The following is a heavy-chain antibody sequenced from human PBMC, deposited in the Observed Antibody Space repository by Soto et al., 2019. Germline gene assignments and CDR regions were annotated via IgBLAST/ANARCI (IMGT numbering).Heavy chain of an antibody. D-gene: IGHD1-20*01. CDR3: VRTACVINNCSYRGVR. V-gene: IGHV3-33*01. CDR2: IGFDGTNI. CDR1: GFDFKTYG. J-gene: IGHJ4*02. Sequence: QGQLVESGGGVVQPGRSLRLSCVASGFDFKTYGMHRVRQAPGKGLEWVAVIGFDGTNIHYSDSVRGRFSISRDNSENTVSLQMNSLRVEDTALYYCVRTACVINNCSYRGVRWGQGTLVTV.